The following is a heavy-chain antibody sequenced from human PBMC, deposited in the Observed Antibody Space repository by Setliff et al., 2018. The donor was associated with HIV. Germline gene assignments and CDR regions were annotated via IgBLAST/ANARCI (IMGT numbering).Heavy chain of an antibody. V-gene: IGHV4-4*07. D-gene: IGHD6-13*01. CDR3: ATRPAGSYWYGVFDF. J-gene: IGHJ4*02. CDR2: IYTSGTT. Sequence: SETLSLTCTVSGDSISSYYWSWIRQTAGKGLEWIGRIYTSGTTNYNPSLKRRVTMSVDTSKNQFSLKLNSMTAADTAVYYCATRPAGSYWYGVFDFWGRGMLVTVSS. CDR1: GDSISSYY.